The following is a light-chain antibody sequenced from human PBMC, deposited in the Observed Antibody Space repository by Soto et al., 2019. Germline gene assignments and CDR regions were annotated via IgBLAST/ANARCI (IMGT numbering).Light chain of an antibody. CDR2: DAS. CDR3: QHRSSWPRT. CDR1: QSVSTY. Sequence: EIVLTQSPATLSLSPGDRATLACRASQSVSTYLAWYQQKPGQAPRVVIYDASNRATGIPPRFSGSGSGTDFTLTISSLEPEDVAVYYCQHRSSWPRTFGQGTKVEIK. J-gene: IGKJ1*01. V-gene: IGKV3-11*01.